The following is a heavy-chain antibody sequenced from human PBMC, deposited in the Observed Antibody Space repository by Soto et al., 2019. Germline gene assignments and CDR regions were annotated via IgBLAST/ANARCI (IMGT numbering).Heavy chain of an antibody. D-gene: IGHD3-16*01. V-gene: IGHV3-48*01. CDR1: GFTFSSYS. Sequence: GGSLRLSCAASGFTFSSYSMNWVRQAPGKGLEWVSYISSSSSTIYYADSVKGRFTISRDNAKNSLYLQMNSLRAEDTAVYYCARDRDYIWGSVAFDIWGQGTMVTVSS. CDR2: ISSSSSTI. CDR3: ARDRDYIWGSVAFDI. J-gene: IGHJ3*02.